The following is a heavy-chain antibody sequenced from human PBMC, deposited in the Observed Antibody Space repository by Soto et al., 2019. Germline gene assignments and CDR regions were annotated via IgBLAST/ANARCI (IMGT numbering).Heavy chain of an antibody. D-gene: IGHD2-8*01. CDR2: IVGGGTII. V-gene: IGHV3-23*03. CDR1: GFTFRTYA. CDR3: AKDRQPDGRCPLYH. J-gene: IGHJ5*02. Sequence: GGSLRLSCVASGFTFRTYAMSWVRQAPGEGLEWVSGIVGGGTIISYADSVKGRFTISRDDSNNVLYLQMRSRRAEHTAVYYCAKDRQPDGRCPLYHWVKGTLGTVSS.